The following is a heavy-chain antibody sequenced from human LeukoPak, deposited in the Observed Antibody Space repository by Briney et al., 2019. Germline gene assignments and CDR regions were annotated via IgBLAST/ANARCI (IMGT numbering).Heavy chain of an antibody. Sequence: GRSLRLSCAASGFTFSSYGMHWVRRAPGKGLEWVAVIWYDGSDKYYADSVKGRFTISRDNSKSTLYLQMNSLRGEDTAVYYCARTNLFVDTAVNDAFDIWGQGTMVTVSS. CDR2: IWYDGSDK. D-gene: IGHD5-18*01. V-gene: IGHV3-33*01. J-gene: IGHJ3*02. CDR1: GFTFSSYG. CDR3: ARTNLFVDTAVNDAFDI.